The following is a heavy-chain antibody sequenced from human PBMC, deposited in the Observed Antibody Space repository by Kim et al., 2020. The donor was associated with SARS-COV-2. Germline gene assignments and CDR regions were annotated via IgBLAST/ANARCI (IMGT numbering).Heavy chain of an antibody. CDR1: GFPVSTNY. CDR3: ARALNNWNHLVLDY. CDR2: IYSGGNT. J-gene: IGHJ4*02. V-gene: IGHV3-53*01. D-gene: IGHD1-20*01. Sequence: GGSLRLSCEASGFPVSTNYMTWVRQAPGKGLEWVSLIYSGGNTYYADSVKGRFTISRDNAKNTLYLQMNGLRAEDTAVYYCARALNNWNHLVLDYWGQGTLVTVSS.